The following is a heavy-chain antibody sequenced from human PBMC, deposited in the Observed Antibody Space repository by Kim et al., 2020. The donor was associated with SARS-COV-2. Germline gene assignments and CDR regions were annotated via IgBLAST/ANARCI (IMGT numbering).Heavy chain of an antibody. J-gene: IGHJ3*02. V-gene: IGHV3-23*01. D-gene: IGHD3-10*01. Sequence: GGSLRLSCAASGLSFSSQAMSWVRQPPGKGLEWVSVISGSGGHGYHADSVKGRFTISRDNSKNTLYLQMNSLRAEDTALYYCAKVNYFVSGPPNDAYDIWGQGTIVTVSS. CDR1: GLSFSSQA. CDR2: ISGSGGHG. CDR3: AKVNYFVSGPPNDAYDI.